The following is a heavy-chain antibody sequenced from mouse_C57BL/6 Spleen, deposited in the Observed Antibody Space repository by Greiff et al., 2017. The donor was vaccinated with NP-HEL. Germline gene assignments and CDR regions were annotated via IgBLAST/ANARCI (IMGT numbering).Heavy chain of an antibody. CDR3: ARKGGMVKGDYAMDY. V-gene: IGHV2-2*01. D-gene: IGHD2-2*01. J-gene: IGHJ4*01. CDR2: IWSGGST. CDR1: GFSLTSYG. Sequence: QVQLKESGPGLVQPSQSLSITCTVSGFSLTSYGVHWVRQSPGKGLEWLGVIWSGGSTDYNAAFISRLSISKDNSKSQVFFKMNSLQADDTAIYYCARKGGMVKGDYAMDYWGQGTSVTVSS.